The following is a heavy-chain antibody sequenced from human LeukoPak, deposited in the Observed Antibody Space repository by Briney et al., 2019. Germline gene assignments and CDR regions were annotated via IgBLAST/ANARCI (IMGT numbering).Heavy chain of an antibody. CDR3: ARDDYGDYHYFDY. Sequence: SQTLSLTCAISGDSVSSNSAAWNWIRPSPSRGLEWLGRTYYRSKWYNDYAVSVKIQLTINPDTTKNEICLLLTSGTADDTAVYYCARDDYGDYHYFDYWGQGTLVTVSS. CDR1: GDSVSSNSAA. J-gene: IGHJ4*02. CDR2: TYYRSKWYN. V-gene: IGHV6-1*01. D-gene: IGHD4-17*01.